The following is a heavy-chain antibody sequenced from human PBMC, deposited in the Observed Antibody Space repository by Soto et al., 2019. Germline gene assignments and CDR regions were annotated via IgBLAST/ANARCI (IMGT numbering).Heavy chain of an antibody. CDR1: GGSISISF. CDR3: ARDRGLGSGWYGWFDP. CDR2: IYYSEST. J-gene: IGHJ5*02. V-gene: IGHV4-59*01. Sequence: SKTLSLTCTASGGSISISFWSWIWQPPGKGLEWIGYIYYSESTNYNPSLKSRVTISVDTSKNQFSLKLSSVTAADTAVYYCARDRGLGSGWYGWFDPWGQGTLVTVSS. D-gene: IGHD6-19*01.